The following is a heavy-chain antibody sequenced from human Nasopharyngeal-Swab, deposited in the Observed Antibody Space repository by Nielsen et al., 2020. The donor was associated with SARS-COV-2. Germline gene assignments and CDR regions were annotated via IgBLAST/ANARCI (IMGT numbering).Heavy chain of an antibody. CDR2: INHSGST. V-gene: IGHV4-34*01. D-gene: IGHD3-22*01. J-gene: IGHJ4*02. CDR3: ARGTSNYYDSSGTIDY. Sequence: WIRQPPGKGLEWIGEINHSGSTNYSPSLKSRVTISVDTSKNQFSLKLSSVTAADTAVYYCARGTSNYYDSSGTIDYWGQGTLVTVSS.